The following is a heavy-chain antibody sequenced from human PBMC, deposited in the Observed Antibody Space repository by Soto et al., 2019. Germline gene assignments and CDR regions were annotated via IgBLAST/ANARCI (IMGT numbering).Heavy chain of an antibody. CDR3: ATVPRYCYDSSGYRYFQH. CDR2: FDPEDGET. V-gene: IGHV1-24*01. D-gene: IGHD3-22*01. CDR1: GYTLTELS. J-gene: IGHJ1*01. Sequence: ASVKVSCKVSGYTLTELSMHWVRQAPGKGLEWMGGFDPEDGETIYAQKFQGRVTMTEDTSTDTAYMELSSLRSEDTAVYYCATVPRYCYDSSGYRYFQHWGQGTLVTVS.